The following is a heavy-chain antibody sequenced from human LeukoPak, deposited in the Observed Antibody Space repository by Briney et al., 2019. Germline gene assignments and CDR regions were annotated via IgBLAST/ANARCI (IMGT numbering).Heavy chain of an antibody. CDR1: GLTFSSYA. CDR2: ISGSGDTT. CDR3: AKVALLGYCRSASCPLDY. V-gene: IGHV3-23*01. D-gene: IGHD2-2*01. Sequence: GGSLRLSCAASGLTFSSYAMSWVRQAPGKGLEWVSAISGSGDTTYYADSVKGRFTISRDNSKNTLYLQMNSLRAEDTAVYSCAKVALLGYCRSASCPLDYWGQGTLVTVSS. J-gene: IGHJ4*02.